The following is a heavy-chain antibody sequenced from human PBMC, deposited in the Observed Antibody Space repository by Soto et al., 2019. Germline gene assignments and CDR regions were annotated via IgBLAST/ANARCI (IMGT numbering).Heavy chain of an antibody. CDR1: GGTFSSYA. CDR2: IIPIFGTP. Sequence: QVQLVQSGAEVKKPGSSVKVSCKASGGTFSSYAISWVRQAPGQGLEWMGGIIPIFGTPNYAQKFQGRVTITADKSTRTAYMELSSLRSEDTAVYYCARDRNSGYDLRLNWFDPWGQGTLVTVSS. V-gene: IGHV1-69*06. D-gene: IGHD5-12*01. CDR3: ARDRNSGYDLRLNWFDP. J-gene: IGHJ5*02.